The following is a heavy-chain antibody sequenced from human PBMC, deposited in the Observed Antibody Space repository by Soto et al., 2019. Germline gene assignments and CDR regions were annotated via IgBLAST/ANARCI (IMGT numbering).Heavy chain of an antibody. Sequence: DVQLLESGGGLLVQPGGSLRLSCAASGFTFSSYAMSWVRQAPGKGLEWVSGISGSGSSTYYVDSVKGRFTISRDNSKKTLSLRLNSLRADDTAVYYCAKGDRNQPAVFDYWGQGTLVTVSS. CDR2: ISGSGSST. CDR3: AKGDRNQPAVFDY. J-gene: IGHJ4*02. CDR1: GFTFSSYA. D-gene: IGHD2-2*01. V-gene: IGHV3-23*01.